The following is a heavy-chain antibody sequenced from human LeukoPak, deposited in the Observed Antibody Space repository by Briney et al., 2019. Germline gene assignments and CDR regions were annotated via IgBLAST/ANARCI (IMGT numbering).Heavy chain of an antibody. CDR3: ARAYYDFWSGYYGNWFDP. Sequence: GASVKVSCKASGYTFTSYYMHWVRQAPGQGLEWMGIINPSGGSTSYAQKFQGRVTMTRDMSTRTVYMELSSLRSEDTAVYYCARAYYDFWSGYYGNWFDPWGQGTLVTVSS. V-gene: IGHV1-46*01. J-gene: IGHJ5*02. D-gene: IGHD3-3*01. CDR1: GYTFTSYY. CDR2: INPSGGST.